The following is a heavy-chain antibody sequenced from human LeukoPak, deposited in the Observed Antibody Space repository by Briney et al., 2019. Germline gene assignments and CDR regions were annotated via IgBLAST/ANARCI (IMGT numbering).Heavy chain of an antibody. Sequence: ASVKVSCKASGYTFTGYYMHWVRQAPGQGLEWMGWINPNSGGTNYAQKLQGRVTMTRDTSISTAYMELSRLRSDDTAVYYCARDHYYGSAEVLLPYWGQGTLVTVPS. V-gene: IGHV1-2*02. CDR1: GYTFTGYY. CDR2: INPNSGGT. CDR3: ARDHYYGSAEVLLPY. J-gene: IGHJ4*02. D-gene: IGHD3-10*01.